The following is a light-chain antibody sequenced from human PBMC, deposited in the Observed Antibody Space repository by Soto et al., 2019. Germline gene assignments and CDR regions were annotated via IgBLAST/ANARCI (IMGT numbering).Light chain of an antibody. CDR2: GDT. CDR3: SSFTSNRIYV. Sequence: QSALTQPTSVSGSPGQSITISCTGNHNDIGTYDYVSWYQQHPGRAPRLLIHGDTTRPSGISGRFSASKSGLTASLTISGLQPEDEADYYCSSFTSNRIYVFGPGTKLTVL. J-gene: IGLJ1*01. V-gene: IGLV2-14*03. CDR1: HNDIGTYDY.